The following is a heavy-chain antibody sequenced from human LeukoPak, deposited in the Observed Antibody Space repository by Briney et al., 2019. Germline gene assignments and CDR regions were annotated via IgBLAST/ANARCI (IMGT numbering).Heavy chain of an antibody. J-gene: IGHJ3*02. CDR3: ARTKVADAFDI. D-gene: IGHD2-8*01. Sequence: ASVKVSCKASGYTFTSYDINWVRQATGQGLEWMGWMNPNSGNTGYAQKFQGRVTITRSTSISTAYMELSSLRSEDTAVYYCARTKVADAFDIWGQGTMVTVSS. CDR1: GYTFTSYD. V-gene: IGHV1-8*03. CDR2: MNPNSGNT.